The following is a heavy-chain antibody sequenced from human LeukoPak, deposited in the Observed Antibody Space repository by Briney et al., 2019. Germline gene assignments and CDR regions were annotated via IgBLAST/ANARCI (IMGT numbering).Heavy chain of an antibody. D-gene: IGHD5-18*01. CDR1: GFTFSSYS. Sequence: GGSLRLSCAASGFTFSSYSMNWVRQAPGKGLEWVSYISSSSSTIYYADSVKGRVTISRDNAKNSLYLQMNSLRAEDTAVYYCAREGTAMDFDYWGQGTLVTVSS. CDR2: ISSSSSTI. V-gene: IGHV3-48*01. J-gene: IGHJ4*02. CDR3: AREGTAMDFDY.